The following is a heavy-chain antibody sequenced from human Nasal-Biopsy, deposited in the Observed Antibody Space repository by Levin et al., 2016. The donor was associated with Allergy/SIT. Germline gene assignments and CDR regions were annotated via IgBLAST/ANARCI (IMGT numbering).Heavy chain of an antibody. D-gene: IGHD3-22*01. V-gene: IGHV3-21*01. J-gene: IGHJ4*02. CDR1: GFTFSSYA. Sequence: GSLRLSCAASGFTFSSYAMNWVRQAPGKGLEWVSSISSSSSYMYYADSVKGRFTISRDNAKNSLYLQMNSLRAEDTAVYYCARDDGGYYDSSGCDYWGQGTLVSVSS. CDR3: ARDDGGYYDSSGCDY. CDR2: ISSSSSYM.